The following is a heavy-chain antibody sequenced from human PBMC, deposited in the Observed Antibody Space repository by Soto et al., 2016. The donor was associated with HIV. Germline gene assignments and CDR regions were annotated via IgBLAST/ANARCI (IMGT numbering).Heavy chain of an antibody. D-gene: IGHD3-22*01. J-gene: IGHJ3*02. CDR2: IRSKANRYAT. V-gene: IGHV3-73*01. CDR3: TRNDPRYDSSGIRGXAFDI. Sequence: EVQLVESGGGLVQPGGSLKLSCGASGFSFSGSAMHWVRQASGKGLEWVGRIRSKANRYATAYAASVKGRFTISRDDSKNTAYLQMNSLKTEDTAVYYCTRNDPRYDSSGIRGXAFDIWGQGTMVTVSS. CDR1: GFSFSGSA.